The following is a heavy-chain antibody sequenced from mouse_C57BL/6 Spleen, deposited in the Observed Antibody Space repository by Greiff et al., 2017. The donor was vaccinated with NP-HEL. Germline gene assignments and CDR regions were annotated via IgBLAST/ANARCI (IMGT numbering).Heavy chain of an antibody. D-gene: IGHD2-4*01. CDR2: IYPGDGDT. Sequence: QVHVKQSGAELVKPGASVKISCKASGYAFSSYWMNWVKQRPGKGLEWIGQIYPGDGDTNYNGKFKGKATLTADKSSSTAYMQLSSLTSEDSAVYFCARLRDYEGFAYWGQGTLVTVSA. CDR3: ARLRDYEGFAY. J-gene: IGHJ3*01. V-gene: IGHV1-80*01. CDR1: GYAFSSYW.